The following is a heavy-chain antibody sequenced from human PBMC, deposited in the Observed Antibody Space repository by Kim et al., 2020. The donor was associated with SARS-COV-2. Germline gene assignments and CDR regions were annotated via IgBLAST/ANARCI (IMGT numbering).Heavy chain of an antibody. V-gene: IGHV3-33*01. D-gene: IGHD3-10*01. CDR3: RGNHYGSGSYSTFDAFDI. CDR2: IWYDGSNK. Sequence: GGSLRLSCAASGFTFSSYGMHWVRQAPGKGLEWVAVIWYDGSNKYYADSVKGRFTISRDNSKNTLYLQMNSLRAEDTAVYYCRGNHYGSGSYSTFDAFDIWGQGTMVTVSS. J-gene: IGHJ3*02. CDR1: GFTFSSYG.